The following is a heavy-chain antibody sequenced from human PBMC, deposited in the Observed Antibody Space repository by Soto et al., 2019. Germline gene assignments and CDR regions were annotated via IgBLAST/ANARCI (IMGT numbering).Heavy chain of an antibody. D-gene: IGHD2-21*01. CDR2: IKSKTDGGTT. CDR3: TAVDGVVVIGNDAEYFQH. CDR1: GFTFSNAW. V-gene: IGHV3-15*01. Sequence: EVQLVESGGGLVKPGGSLRLSCAASGFTFSNAWMSWVRQAPGKGLEWVGRIKSKTDGGTTDYAAPVKGRFSISRDDSNNTLNLQMTILKTMDTAVYYGTAVDGVVVIGNDAEYFQHWGQGTLVTVSS. J-gene: IGHJ1*01.